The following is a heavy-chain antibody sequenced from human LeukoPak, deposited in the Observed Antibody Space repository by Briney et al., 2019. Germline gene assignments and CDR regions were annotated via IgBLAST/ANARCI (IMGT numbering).Heavy chain of an antibody. D-gene: IGHD3-10*01. CDR2: IYPDDSDI. CDR1: GYRFDTHW. CDR3: ARGKRDFPGSGSYSTHFEY. Sequence: GGSLKISCEGSGYRFDTHWIGWVRQMPGKGLEWMGIIYPDDSDIRYSPSFQGQVTMSADKSIRTAYLHWSSLKASDTAMYYCARGKRDFPGSGSYSTHFEYWGQGTLVTVSS. J-gene: IGHJ4*02. V-gene: IGHV5-51*01.